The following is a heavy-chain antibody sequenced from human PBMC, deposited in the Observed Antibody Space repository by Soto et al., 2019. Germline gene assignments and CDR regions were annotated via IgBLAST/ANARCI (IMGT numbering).Heavy chain of an antibody. CDR1: GFTFSGSA. CDR2: IRSKANSYAT. Sequence: EVQLGESGGGLVQPGGSLKLSCAASGFTFSGSAMHWVRQASGKGLEWVGRIRSKANSYATAYAASVKGRFTIARDDSNNTAYLQMNSLKTEDAAVYYCTRLEGSYSSGWSYWGQGTLVTVSS. J-gene: IGHJ4*02. D-gene: IGHD6-19*01. CDR3: TRLEGSYSSGWSY. V-gene: IGHV3-73*02.